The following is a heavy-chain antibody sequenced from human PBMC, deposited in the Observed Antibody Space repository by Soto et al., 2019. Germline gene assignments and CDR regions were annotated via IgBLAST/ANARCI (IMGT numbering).Heavy chain of an antibody. CDR2: MNPNTGNT. V-gene: IGHV1-8*01. Sequence: ASLQVYCKASGYTFIRFDINWVRQATGQGLEWMGWMNPNTGNTGYEQKFQGRVTMTRNTSMGTAYMELSSLTSEDTAVYYCARRKERSGPYYLDSWGQGTLVNVSS. CDR1: GYTFIRFD. D-gene: IGHD6-25*01. CDR3: ARRKERSGPYYLDS. J-gene: IGHJ4*02.